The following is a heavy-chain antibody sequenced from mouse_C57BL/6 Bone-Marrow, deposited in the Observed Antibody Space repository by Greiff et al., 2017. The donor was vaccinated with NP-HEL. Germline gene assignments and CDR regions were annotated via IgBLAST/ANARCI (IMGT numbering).Heavy chain of an antibody. J-gene: IGHJ4*01. CDR3: ARRFITTVVAHYAMDY. CDR1: GFTFSSYG. D-gene: IGHD1-1*01. Sequence: EVQLVESGGDLVKPGGSLKLSCAASGFTFSSYGMSWVRQTPDKRLEWVATISSGGSYPYYPDSVKGRFTISRDNAKNTLYLQMSSLKSEDTAMYYCARRFITTVVAHYAMDYWGQGTSVTVSS. CDR2: ISSGGSYP. V-gene: IGHV5-6*01.